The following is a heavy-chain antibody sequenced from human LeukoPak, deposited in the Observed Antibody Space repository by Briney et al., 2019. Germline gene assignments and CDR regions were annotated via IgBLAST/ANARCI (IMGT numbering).Heavy chain of an antibody. D-gene: IGHD6-13*01. J-gene: IGHJ5*02. Sequence: ASVKVSCKASGYTFTDYYMHWVRQAPGQGLEWMGWISAYNGNTNYAQKLQGRVTMTTDTSTSTAYMELRSLRSDDTAVYYCARNLRIAAAGTWFDPWGQGTLVTVSS. CDR3: ARNLRIAAAGTWFDP. CDR1: GYTFTDYY. CDR2: ISAYNGNT. V-gene: IGHV1-18*01.